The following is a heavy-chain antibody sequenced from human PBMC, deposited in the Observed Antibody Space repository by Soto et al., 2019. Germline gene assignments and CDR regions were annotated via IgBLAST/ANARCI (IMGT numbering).Heavy chain of an antibody. J-gene: IGHJ4*02. CDR3: AGPYGDYVSGGDY. V-gene: IGHV4-39*01. D-gene: IGHD4-17*01. CDR1: GGSIGSSSYY. CDR2: IYYSGST. Sequence: QLQLQESGPGLVKPSETLSLTCTVSGGSIGSSSYYWGWIRQPPGKGLEWIGSIYYSGSTYYNPSLRSRVTLSVDTSKNQFSLKLSSVTAADTVVYYCAGPYGDYVSGGDYWGQGTLVTVSS.